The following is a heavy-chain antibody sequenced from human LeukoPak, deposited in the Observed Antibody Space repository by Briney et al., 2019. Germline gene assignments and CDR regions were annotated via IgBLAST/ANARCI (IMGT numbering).Heavy chain of an antibody. J-gene: IGHJ6*02. CDR2: VSGSGGST. CDR3: AKVRSPGYCSSTSCPTGENYYYYGMDV. Sequence: GGSLRLSCAASGFTFSSYAMSWVRQAPGKGLEWVSAVSGSGGSTYYADSVKGRFTISRDNSKNTLYLQMSSLRAEDTAVYYCAKVRSPGYCSSTSCPTGENYYYYGMDVWGQGTTVTVSS. D-gene: IGHD2-2*01. V-gene: IGHV3-23*01. CDR1: GFTFSSYA.